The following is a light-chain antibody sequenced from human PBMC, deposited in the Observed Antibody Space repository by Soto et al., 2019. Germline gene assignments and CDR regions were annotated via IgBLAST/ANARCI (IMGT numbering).Light chain of an antibody. V-gene: IGLV8-61*01. J-gene: IGLJ2*01. CDR3: VLYMGSGISL. Sequence: QTVVTQEPSFSVSPGGTVTLTCGLSSGSVSTSYYPSWYQQTPGQALRTLIYNTNTRSSGVPDRFSGSILGNKAALTITGAQADDESDYYCVLYMGSGISLFGGGTKLTVL. CDR1: SGSVSTSYY. CDR2: NTN.